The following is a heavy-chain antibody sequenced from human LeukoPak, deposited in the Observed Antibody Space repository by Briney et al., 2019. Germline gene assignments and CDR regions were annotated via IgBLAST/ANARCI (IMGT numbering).Heavy chain of an antibody. D-gene: IGHD2-2*02. J-gene: IGHJ4*02. V-gene: IGHV4-34*01. CDR1: GGSFSGYY. CDR3: ARPRNIVVVPAAIWVPYDY. CDR2: INHSGST. Sequence: SETLSPTCAVYGGSFSGYYWSWIRQPPGKGLEWIGEINHSGSTNYNPSLKSRVTISVDTSKNQFSLKLSSVTAADTAVYYCARPRNIVVVPAAIWVPYDYWGQGTLVTVSS.